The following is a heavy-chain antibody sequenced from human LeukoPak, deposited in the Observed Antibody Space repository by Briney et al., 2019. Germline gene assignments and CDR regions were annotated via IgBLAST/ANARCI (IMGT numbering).Heavy chain of an antibody. J-gene: IGHJ1*01. CDR2: IYYSGST. D-gene: IGHD6-13*01. CDR1: GGSISSSSYY. V-gene: IGHV4-39*07. CDR3: ASGYSSRLPH. Sequence: PSETLSLTCTVSGGSISSSSYYWGWIRQPPGKGLEWIGSIYYSGSTYYNPSLKSRVTISVDTSKNQFSLKLSSVTAADTAVYYCASGYSSRLPHWGQGTLVTVSS.